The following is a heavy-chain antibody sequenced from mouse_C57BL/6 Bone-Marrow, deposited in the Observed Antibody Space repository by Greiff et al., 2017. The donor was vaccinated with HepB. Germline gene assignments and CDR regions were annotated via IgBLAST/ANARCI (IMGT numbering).Heavy chain of an antibody. Sequence: EVKLVESGPGLVKPSQSLSLTCSVTGYSITSGYYWNWIRQFPGNKLEWMGYISYDGSNNYNPSLKNRISITRDTSKNQFFLKLNSVTTEDTATYYCARNWSYAMDYWGQGTSVTVSS. CDR1: GYSITSGYY. CDR2: ISYDGSN. CDR3: ARNWSYAMDY. V-gene: IGHV3-6*01. J-gene: IGHJ4*01. D-gene: IGHD4-1*01.